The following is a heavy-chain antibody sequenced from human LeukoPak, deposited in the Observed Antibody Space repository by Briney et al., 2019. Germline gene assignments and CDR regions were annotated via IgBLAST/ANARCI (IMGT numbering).Heavy chain of an antibody. V-gene: IGHV4-59*01. J-gene: IGHJ6*03. CDR2: IYYSGST. CDR3: ARGGYYGSGSYFGYYYYYMDV. D-gene: IGHD3-10*01. Sequence: SETLSLTCTVSGGSISSYYWSWIRQPPGKGLEWIGYIYYSGSTNYSPSLKSRVTISVDTSKNQFSLKLSSVTAADTAVYYCARGGYYGSGSYFGYYYYYMDVWGKGTTVTISS. CDR1: GGSISSYY.